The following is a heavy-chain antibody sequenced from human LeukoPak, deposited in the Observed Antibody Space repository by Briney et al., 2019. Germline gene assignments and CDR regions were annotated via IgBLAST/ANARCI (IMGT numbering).Heavy chain of an antibody. CDR2: INPNSGGT. CDR3: ARSKDGYNYSPDY. V-gene: IGHV1-2*02. Sequence: ASVKVSCKASGYTFTGYYMHWVRQAPGQGPELMGWINPNSGGTNYAQKFQGRVTMTRDTSISTAYMELSRLRSDDTAVYYCARSKDGYNYSPDYWGQGTLVTVSS. D-gene: IGHD5-24*01. J-gene: IGHJ4*02. CDR1: GYTFTGYY.